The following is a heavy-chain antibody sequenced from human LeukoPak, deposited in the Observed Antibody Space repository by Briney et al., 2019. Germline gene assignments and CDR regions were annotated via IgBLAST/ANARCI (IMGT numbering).Heavy chain of an antibody. CDR2: IKQDGSEK. V-gene: IGHV3-7*01. J-gene: IGHJ4*02. CDR3: AARWGSYRRPLDY. D-gene: IGHD3-16*02. CDR1: GFTFSSYW. Sequence: PGGSLRLSCAASGFTFSSYWMSWVRQAPGKGLEWVANIKQDGSEKYYVDSVKGRFTISRDNAKNSLYLQMNSLRAEDTAVYYCAARWGSYRRPLDYWGQGTLVTVSS.